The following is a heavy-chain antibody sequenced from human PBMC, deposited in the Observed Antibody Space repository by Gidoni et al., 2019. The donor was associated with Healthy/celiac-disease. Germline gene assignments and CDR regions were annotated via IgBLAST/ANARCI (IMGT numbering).Heavy chain of an antibody. V-gene: IGHV4-34*01. CDR2: INHSGST. CDR3: ARGLGRWRDWFDP. Sequence: QVQLQQWGAGLLKPSETLSLTCAVYGGSFSGYYWSWIRQPPGKGLEWIGEINHSGSTNYNPSLKSRVTISVDTSKNQFSLKLSSVTAADTAVYYCARGLGRWRDWFDPWGQGTLVTVSS. D-gene: IGHD7-27*01. J-gene: IGHJ5*02. CDR1: GGSFSGYY.